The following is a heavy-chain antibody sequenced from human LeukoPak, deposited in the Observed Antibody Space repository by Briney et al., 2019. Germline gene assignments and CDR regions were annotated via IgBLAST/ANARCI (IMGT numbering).Heavy chain of an antibody. D-gene: IGHD6-13*01. J-gene: IGHJ6*02. CDR1: GFNFRDYH. CDR3: AQVTAPGTLGMDV. Sequence: PGGSLRLSCAASGFNFRDYHMSWIRQAPGKGLEWVAYIVGSSSYTNYADSVKGRFTISRDNGENSLYLQMNSLRAEDTAVYYCAQVTAPGTLGMDVWGQGTTVTVSS. V-gene: IGHV3-11*06. CDR2: IVGSSSYT.